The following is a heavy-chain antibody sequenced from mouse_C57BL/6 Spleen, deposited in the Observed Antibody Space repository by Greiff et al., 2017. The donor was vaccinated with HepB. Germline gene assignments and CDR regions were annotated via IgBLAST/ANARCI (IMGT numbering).Heavy chain of an antibody. V-gene: IGHV1-69*01. CDR1: GYTFTSYW. J-gene: IGHJ2*01. CDR2: IDPSDSYT. Sequence: VQLQQSGAELVMPGASVKLSCKASGYTFTSYWMHWVKQRPGQGLEWIGEIDPSDSYTNYNHKFKGKSTLTVDKSSSTAYMQLSSLTSEDSAVYYCARWGDKHYFDYWGQGTTLTVSS. CDR3: ARWGDKHYFDY.